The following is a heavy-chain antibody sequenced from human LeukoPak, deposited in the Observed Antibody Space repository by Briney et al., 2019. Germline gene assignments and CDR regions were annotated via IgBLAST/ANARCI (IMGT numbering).Heavy chain of an antibody. J-gene: IGHJ5*02. CDR3: AVSNGGYGP. CDR1: AFNFTAYW. D-gene: IGHD5-12*01. CDR2: INSDGTTT. Sequence: GGSLRLSCASSAFNFTAYWMHWVRQDPRQGLLWVARINSDGTTTNYADSVKGRFTISRDNAKNALSLQMNSLRAEDTAVYFCAVSNGGYGPWGQGALVTVSS. V-gene: IGHV3-74*01.